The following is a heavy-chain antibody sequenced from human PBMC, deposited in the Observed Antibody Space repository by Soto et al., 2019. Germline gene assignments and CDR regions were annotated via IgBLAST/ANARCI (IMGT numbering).Heavy chain of an antibody. Sequence: QVQLVQSGAAVKKPGASVKVSCKASGYTFTSYGISWVRQAPGHGLEWMGWISAYNGNTNYTQKLQGRVTMTTDTSTSTDYMELRSLRSDGTAVYYCARTSRNYYYGMDVWGQGTTVTVSS. CDR1: GYTFTSYG. J-gene: IGHJ6*02. V-gene: IGHV1-18*01. CDR2: ISAYNGNT. CDR3: ARTSRNYYYGMDV.